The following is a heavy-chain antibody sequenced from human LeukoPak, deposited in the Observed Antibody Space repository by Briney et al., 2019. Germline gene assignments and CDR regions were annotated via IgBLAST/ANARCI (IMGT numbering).Heavy chain of an antibody. D-gene: IGHD4-17*01. Sequence: PGGSLRLSCAASGFVFSHYAIYLVRQAPGKGLEWVALISYDGSNQFYADSVKGRFTISRDNSKNTLYLQMNSLRTEDTAVYYCARVKATVNTFYAFYIWGQGTMVTVSS. V-gene: IGHV3-30-3*01. CDR3: ARVKATVNTFYAFYI. J-gene: IGHJ3*02. CDR1: GFVFSHYA. CDR2: ISYDGSNQ.